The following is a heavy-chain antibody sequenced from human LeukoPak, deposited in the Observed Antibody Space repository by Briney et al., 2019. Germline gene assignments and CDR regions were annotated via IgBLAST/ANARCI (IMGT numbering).Heavy chain of an antibody. CDR1: GFTVSSNY. D-gene: IGHD6-13*01. CDR3: ARSPGQQLVLSLFDY. J-gene: IGHJ4*02. Sequence: PGGSLRLSCAASGFTVSSNYMSWFRQAPGKGLEWVSVIYSGGSTYYADSVKGRFTISRDNSKNTLYLQMNSLRAEDTAVYYCARSPGQQLVLSLFDYWGQGTLVTVSS. CDR2: IYSGGST. V-gene: IGHV3-53*01.